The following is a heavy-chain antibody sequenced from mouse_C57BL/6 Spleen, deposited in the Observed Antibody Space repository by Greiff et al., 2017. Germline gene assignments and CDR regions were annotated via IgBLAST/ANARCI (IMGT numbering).Heavy chain of an antibody. Sequence: VQLQQSGAELVRPGASVTLSCKASGYTFTDYEMHWVKQTPVHGLEWIGAIDPETGGTAYNQKFKGKAILTADKSSSTAYMELRSLTSEDSAVYYCTRPAQATLFAYWGQGTLVTVSA. CDR2: IDPETGGT. V-gene: IGHV1-15*01. D-gene: IGHD3-2*02. J-gene: IGHJ3*01. CDR3: TRPAQATLFAY. CDR1: GYTFTDYE.